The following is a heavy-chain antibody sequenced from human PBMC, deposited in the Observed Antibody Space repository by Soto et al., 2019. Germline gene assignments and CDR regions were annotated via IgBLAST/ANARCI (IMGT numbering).Heavy chain of an antibody. V-gene: IGHV3-9*01. CDR2: ISYNGGSI. D-gene: IGHD1-1*01. Sequence: VQLVESGGGLVQPGQSLRLSCAGSGFTFDDYAMHWVRQAPGKGLEWVSGISYNGGSIGYAASVKGRFTISRDNANNSLYLQMSSLRPEDTAFYYCTNGAPYHTGADYWGQGTLVTVSS. CDR3: TNGAPYHTGADY. J-gene: IGHJ4*02. CDR1: GFTFDDYA.